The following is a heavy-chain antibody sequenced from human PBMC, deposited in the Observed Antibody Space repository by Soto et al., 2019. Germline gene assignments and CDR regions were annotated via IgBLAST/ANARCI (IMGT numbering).Heavy chain of an antibody. CDR3: TTSPPYSGYDLSYFDY. CDR1: GFTFSNAW. CDR2: IKSKTDGGTT. V-gene: IGHV3-15*01. J-gene: IGHJ4*02. D-gene: IGHD5-12*01. Sequence: GGSLRLSCAASGFTFSNAWMSWVRQAPGKGLEWVGRIKSKTDGGTTDYAAPVKGRFTISRDDSKNTLYLQMNSLKTEDTAVYYCTTSPPYSGYDLSYFDYWGQGTLVTVSS.